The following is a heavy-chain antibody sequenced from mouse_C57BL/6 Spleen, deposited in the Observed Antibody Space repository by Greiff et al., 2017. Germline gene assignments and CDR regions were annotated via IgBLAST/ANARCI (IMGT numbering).Heavy chain of an antibody. D-gene: IGHD1-1*01. J-gene: IGHJ2*01. CDR1: GFNIKDDY. CDR2: IDPENGDT. CDR3: TTLVLRSYFDY. V-gene: IGHV14-4*01. Sequence: EVKVVESGAELVRPGASVKLSCTASGFNIKDDYMHWVKQRPEQGLEWIGWIDPENGDTEYASKFQGKATITADTSSNTAYLQLSSLTSEDTAVYYCTTLVLRSYFDYWGQGTTLTVSS.